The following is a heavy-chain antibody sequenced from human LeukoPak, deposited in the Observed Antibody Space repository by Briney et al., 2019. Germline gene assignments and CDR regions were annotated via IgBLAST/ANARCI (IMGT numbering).Heavy chain of an antibody. J-gene: IGHJ4*02. Sequence: GGSLRLSCAPSGFNFNNFAMSRVRQAPGKGPEWLSAMTGPADTTYYAESVKGRFTISRDYSKSMVYLQMNSLRVEDTAIYYYAKGAEIDHWGQGTLVTVSS. V-gene: IGHV3-23*01. CDR2: MTGPADTT. CDR3: AKGAEIDH. CDR1: GFNFNNFA.